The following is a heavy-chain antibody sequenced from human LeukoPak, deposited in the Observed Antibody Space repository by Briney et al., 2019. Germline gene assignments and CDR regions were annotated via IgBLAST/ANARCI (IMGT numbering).Heavy chain of an antibody. CDR1: GGSISSYY. J-gene: IGHJ5*02. V-gene: IGHV4-38-2*02. Sequence: KPSETLSLTCTVSGGSISSYYWGWIRQPPGKGLEWIGSIYHSGSTYYNPSLKSRVTISGDTSKNHFSLKLSSVTAADTAVYYCARGGITMVRDNWFDPWGQGTLVSVSS. CDR3: ARGGITMVRDNWFDP. D-gene: IGHD3-10*01. CDR2: IYHSGST.